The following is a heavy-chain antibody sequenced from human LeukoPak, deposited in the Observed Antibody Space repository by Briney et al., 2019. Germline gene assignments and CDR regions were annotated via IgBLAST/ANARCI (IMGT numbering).Heavy chain of an antibody. J-gene: IGHJ4*02. CDR3: AKDLRGYSYGYYFDC. CDR2: MRHVESFD. D-gene: IGHD5-18*01. CDR1: GFTFSSYG. Sequence: VGSLRLSCAASGFTFSSYGMHWVRQAPGKGLEWVAFMRHVESFDYYADSVKRRFTISRDNSRNTLYLQMNRLRTEDTAVYYCAKDLRGYSYGYYFDCWGQGTLVTVSS. V-gene: IGHV3-30*02.